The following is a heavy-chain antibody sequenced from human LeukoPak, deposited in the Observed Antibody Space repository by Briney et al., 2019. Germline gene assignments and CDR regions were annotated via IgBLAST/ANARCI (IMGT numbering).Heavy chain of an antibody. Sequence: SVNVSCKASGGTFSSYAISWVRQAPGRGLECMGRIIPNFGTANYAQKFQGRVTTTTDESTSTAYMELSSLRSEDTAVYYCAREGEFGVVTNFDYWGQGTLVTVSS. CDR2: IIPNFGTA. J-gene: IGHJ4*02. CDR3: AREGEFGVVTNFDY. V-gene: IGHV1-69*05. CDR1: GGTFSSYA. D-gene: IGHD3-3*01.